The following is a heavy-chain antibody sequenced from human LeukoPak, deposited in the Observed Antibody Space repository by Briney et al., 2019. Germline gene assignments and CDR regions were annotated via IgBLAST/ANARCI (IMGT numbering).Heavy chain of an antibody. CDR3: ARAPMVRGVRLFDY. V-gene: IGHV4-59*01. D-gene: IGHD3-10*01. J-gene: IGHJ4*02. CDR1: GGSISSYS. Sequence: TSETLSLTCTVSGGSISSYSWSWIRQPPGKGLEWIGYIYYSGSTNYNPSLKSRVTISVDTSKNQFSLKLSSVTAADTAVYYCARAPMVRGVRLFDYWGQGTMVTVSS. CDR2: IYYSGST.